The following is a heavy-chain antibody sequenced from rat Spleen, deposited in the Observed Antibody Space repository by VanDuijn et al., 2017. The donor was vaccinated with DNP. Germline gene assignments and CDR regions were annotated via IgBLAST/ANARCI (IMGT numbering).Heavy chain of an antibody. J-gene: IGHJ2*01. V-gene: IGHV5S11*01. CDR3: VRWNSGHFDY. Sequence: EVQLVESGGGLVQPGRSMKLSCAASGFTFSNYFMAWVRQAPTKGLEWVASISTGGGNTYYRDSVKGRFTISRDNAKSTLYLQMDSLRSEETATYYCVRWNSGHFDYWGQGVMVTVSS. CDR1: GFTFSNYF. CDR2: ISTGGGNT. D-gene: IGHD4-3*01.